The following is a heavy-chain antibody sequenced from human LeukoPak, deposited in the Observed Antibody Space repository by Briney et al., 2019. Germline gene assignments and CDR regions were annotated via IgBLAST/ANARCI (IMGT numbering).Heavy chain of an antibody. CDR1: GFTFSSYS. V-gene: IGHV3-21*01. D-gene: IGHD3-10*01. CDR2: ISSSSSYI. J-gene: IGHJ6*02. Sequence: PGGSLRLSCAASGFTFSSYSMNWVRQAPGKGLEWVSSISSSSSYIYYADSVKGRFTISRDNAKNSLYLQMNSLRAEDTAVYYCAREGGSGSYYYGMDVWGQGTTVTVSS. CDR3: AREGGSGSYYYGMDV.